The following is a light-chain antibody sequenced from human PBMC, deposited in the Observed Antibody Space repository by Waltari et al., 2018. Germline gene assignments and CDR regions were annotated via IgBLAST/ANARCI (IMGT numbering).Light chain of an antibody. CDR2: AAS. CDR3: QQLNSYPIT. J-gene: IGKJ5*01. V-gene: IGKV1-9*01. Sequence: IQLTQSPSSLSASVGDRVTITCRASQGISSNLAWYQQKPGKDPKLLISAASTLQRGVPLRFRGSGSGTDFTLTLSSLQPEDFATYYCQQLNSYPITFGQGTRLEIK. CDR1: QGISSN.